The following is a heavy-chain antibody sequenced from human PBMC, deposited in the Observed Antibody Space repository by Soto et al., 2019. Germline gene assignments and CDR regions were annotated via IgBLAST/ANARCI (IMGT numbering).Heavy chain of an antibody. J-gene: IGHJ6*02. Sequence: SETLSLTCAVYGGSFSGYYWSWIRQPPGKGLEWIGKINHSGSTNYNPSLKSRVTISVDTSKNQFSLKLSFVTAADTAVYYCAREGVDCGGDCYGDYYYGMDVWGQGTTVTVSS. CDR3: AREGVDCGGDCYGDYYYGMDV. CDR1: GGSFSGYY. V-gene: IGHV4-34*01. D-gene: IGHD2-21*02. CDR2: INHSGST.